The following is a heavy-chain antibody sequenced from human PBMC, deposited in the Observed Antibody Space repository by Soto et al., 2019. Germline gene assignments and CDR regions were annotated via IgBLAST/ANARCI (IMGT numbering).Heavy chain of an antibody. V-gene: IGHV1-69*01. J-gene: IGHJ6*02. CDR1: GRTFSSYA. Sequence: QVQLVQSGSSVKKPGSSVTVSCKASGRTFSSYAISWVRQAPGQGLEWMGGIIPIFNATPYAQKFQGRVTITADESTSTAYMELSSLRSEDTAVYYCAREDFDSEIYYGMDVWGQGTTVTVSS. D-gene: IGHD3-3*01. CDR2: IIPIFNAT. CDR3: AREDFDSEIYYGMDV.